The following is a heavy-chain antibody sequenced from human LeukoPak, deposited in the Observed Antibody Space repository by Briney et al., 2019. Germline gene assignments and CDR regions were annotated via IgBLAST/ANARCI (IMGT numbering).Heavy chain of an antibody. CDR2: IIPIFGTA. Sequence: SVKVSCKASGGTFSSYAISWVRQAPGQGLEWMGGIIPIFGTANYAQKFQGRVTITADESTSTAYMELSSLRSEDTAVYYCASWNKKNRIFDYWGQGTLVTVSS. D-gene: IGHD1-1*01. V-gene: IGHV1-69*13. CDR1: GGTFSSYA. J-gene: IGHJ4*02. CDR3: ASWNKKNRIFDY.